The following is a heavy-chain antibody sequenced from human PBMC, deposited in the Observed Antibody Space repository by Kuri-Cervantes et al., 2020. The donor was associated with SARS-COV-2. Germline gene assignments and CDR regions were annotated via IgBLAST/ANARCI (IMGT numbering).Heavy chain of an antibody. J-gene: IGHJ4*02. CDR2: IYSGGST. CDR1: GFTVSSNY. D-gene: IGHD4-11*01. Sequence: ETLSLTCAASGFTVSSNYMSWVRQAPGKGLEWVSVIYSGGSTYYADSVKGRFTISRDNSKNTLYLQMNSLRAEDTAVYYCARSSIPGLSPHYSNLFFDYWGQGTLVTVSS. CDR3: ARSSIPGLSPHYSNLFFDY. V-gene: IGHV3-66*02.